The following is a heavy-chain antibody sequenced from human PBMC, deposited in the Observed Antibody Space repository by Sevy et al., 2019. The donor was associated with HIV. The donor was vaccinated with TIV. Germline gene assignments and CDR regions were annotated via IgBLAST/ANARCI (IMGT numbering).Heavy chain of an antibody. CDR2: IKQDGSEK. CDR3: ARAPGAAAILQSAYFDY. J-gene: IGHJ4*02. V-gene: IGHV3-7*03. Sequence: GGSLRLSCAASGFTFSSYWMSWVRQAPGKGLEWVANIKQDGSEKYYVDSVKGRFTISRDNAKNSLYLQMDSLRAEDTAVYYCARAPGAAAILQSAYFDYWGQGTLVTVSS. D-gene: IGHD6-13*01. CDR1: GFTFSSYW.